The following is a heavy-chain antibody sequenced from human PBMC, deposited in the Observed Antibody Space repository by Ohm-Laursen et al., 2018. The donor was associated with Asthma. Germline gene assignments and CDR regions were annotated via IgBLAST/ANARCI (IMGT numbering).Heavy chain of an antibody. D-gene: IGHD4-23*01. CDR1: GGSISSYY. CDR3: VRWTSGYFDY. V-gene: IGHV4-59*01. Sequence: TLSLTCPVSGGSISSYYWSWIRQPPGKGLEWIGYIYYSGSTNYNPSLKSRVTISVDTSKNQFSLKLSSVTAADTAVYYCVRWTSGYFDYWGQGTLVTVSS. CDR2: IYYSGST. J-gene: IGHJ4*02.